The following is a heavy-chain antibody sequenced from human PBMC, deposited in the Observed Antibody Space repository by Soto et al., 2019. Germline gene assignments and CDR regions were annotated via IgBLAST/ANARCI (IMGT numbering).Heavy chain of an antibody. CDR1: GFSLSNPRMG. D-gene: IGHD2-15*01. CDR3: ARVDIVVVGAFDI. CDR2: IFSNDEK. Sequence: QVTLKESGPVLVKPTETLTLTCTVSGFSLSNPRMGVSWIRQPPGKALEWLAHIFSNDEKTYSTSLKSRLTISKDSSKNQGVLTMTNMDPVDTATYYCARVDIVVVGAFDIWGQGTMLPVSS. V-gene: IGHV2-26*01. J-gene: IGHJ3*02.